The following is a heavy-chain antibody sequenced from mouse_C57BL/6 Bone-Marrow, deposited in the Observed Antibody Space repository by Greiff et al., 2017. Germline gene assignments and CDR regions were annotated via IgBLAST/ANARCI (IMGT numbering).Heavy chain of an antibody. CDR3: ARLRYYGSHDY. CDR2: IDPSASYT. CDR1: GYTFTSYW. V-gene: IGHV1-69*01. Sequence: VQLQQPGAELVMPGASVKLSCKASGYTFTSYWMHWVKQRPGQGLEWIGEIDPSASYTNYNQKFKGKSTLTVDKSSSTAYMQLSSLTSEDSAVYYCARLRYYGSHDYWGQGTTLTVSA. D-gene: IGHD1-1*01. J-gene: IGHJ2*01.